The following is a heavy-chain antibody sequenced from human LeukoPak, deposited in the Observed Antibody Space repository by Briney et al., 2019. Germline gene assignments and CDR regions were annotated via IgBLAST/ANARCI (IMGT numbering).Heavy chain of an antibody. CDR2: ITSGGAST. V-gene: IGHV3-11*01. CDR1: GFSISDYY. J-gene: IGHJ4*02. CDR3: TRQRRGTYHAFDS. D-gene: IGHD3-16*01. Sequence: PGGSLRLSCDASGFSISDYYMSWIRQSPGKGLEWISYITSGGASTNYGDSVKGRLTISRDKAKNSVALQLNSLRREDTAVHYCTRQRRGTYHAFDSWGQGTLVTVSS.